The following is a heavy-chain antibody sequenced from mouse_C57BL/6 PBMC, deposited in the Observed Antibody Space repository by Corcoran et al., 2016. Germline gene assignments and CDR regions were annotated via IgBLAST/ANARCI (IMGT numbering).Heavy chain of an antibody. D-gene: IGHD1-1*01. CDR1: GYTFTDYN. CDR3: ARSHYYGSSYTWFAY. J-gene: IGHJ3*01. CDR2: INPNNGGT. V-gene: IGHV1-18*01. Sequence: EVQLQQSGPELVKPGASVKIPCKASGYTFTDYNMDWVKQSHGKSLEWIGDINPNNGGTIYNQKFKGKATLTVDKSSSTAYMELRSLTSEDTAVYYCARSHYYGSSYTWFAYWGQGTLVTVSA.